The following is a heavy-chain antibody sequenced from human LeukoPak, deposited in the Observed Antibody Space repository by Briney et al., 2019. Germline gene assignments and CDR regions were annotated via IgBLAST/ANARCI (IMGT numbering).Heavy chain of an antibody. Sequence: PSETLSLTCAVYGGSFSGYYWSWIRQPPGKGLEWIGEINHSGSTNYNPSLKSRVTISVDTSKNQFSLTLSSVTAADTAVYYCARGPRGHSSGWYPFDSWGQGTLVTVSS. CDR1: GGSFSGYY. D-gene: IGHD6-19*01. CDR2: INHSGST. V-gene: IGHV4-34*01. CDR3: ARGPRGHSSGWYPFDS. J-gene: IGHJ4*02.